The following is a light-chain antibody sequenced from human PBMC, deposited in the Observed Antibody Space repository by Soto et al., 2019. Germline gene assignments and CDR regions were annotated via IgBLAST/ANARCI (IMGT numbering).Light chain of an antibody. CDR2: GAS. Sequence: DIQMTQSPSSLSASVGDRVTLTCRASQSISTYSSWYQQKPGKAPNLLIYGASTLQSGVPARFSGSGSGTDFILTIASLHPEDFATYYCQQSYSTLFTFGPGTKVDIK. J-gene: IGKJ3*01. V-gene: IGKV1-39*01. CDR3: QQSYSTLFT. CDR1: QSISTY.